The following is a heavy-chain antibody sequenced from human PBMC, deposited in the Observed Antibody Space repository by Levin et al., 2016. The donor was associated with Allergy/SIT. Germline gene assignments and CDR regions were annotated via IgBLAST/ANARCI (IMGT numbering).Heavy chain of an antibody. CDR3: TTVRTDQWELTFDY. Sequence: VRQAPGKGLEWVGRIKSKAEGGTGDYAAPVKGRFTMSRDDSKNTLYLQVNSLKIEDTAVYYCTTVRTDQWELTFDYWGQGTLVTVSS. CDR2: IKSKAEGGTG. V-gene: IGHV3-15*01. D-gene: IGHD1-26*01. J-gene: IGHJ4*02.